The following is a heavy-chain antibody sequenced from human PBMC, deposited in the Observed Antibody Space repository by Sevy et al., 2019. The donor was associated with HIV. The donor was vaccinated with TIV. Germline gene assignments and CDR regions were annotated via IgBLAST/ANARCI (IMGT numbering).Heavy chain of an antibody. J-gene: IGHJ4*02. CDR2: IYYSGST. D-gene: IGHD3-16*01. CDR3: ARFPSSPWGVDY. Sequence: SETLSLTCTVSGGTVSGGSISSYYWSWIRQPPGKGLEWIGFIYYSGSTNYNPSLKSRVTISLDTSKSQFSLRLSYVTAADTDVYYCARFPSSPWGVDYWGQGTLVTVSS. CDR1: GGSISSYY. V-gene: IGHV4-59*01.